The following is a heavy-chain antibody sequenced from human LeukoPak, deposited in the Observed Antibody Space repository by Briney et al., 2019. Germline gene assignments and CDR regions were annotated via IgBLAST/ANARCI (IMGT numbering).Heavy chain of an antibody. CDR3: AKARYSYALTDAFDI. D-gene: IGHD5-18*01. V-gene: IGHV3-7*01. Sequence: PGGSLRLSCAASGFTFSNYWMSWVRQAPGKGLEWVAHINKDGSEKYYVDSVKGRFTISRDNSKNTLYLQMNSLRAEDTAVYYCAKARYSYALTDAFDIWGQGTMVTVPS. J-gene: IGHJ3*02. CDR2: INKDGSEK. CDR1: GFTFSNYW.